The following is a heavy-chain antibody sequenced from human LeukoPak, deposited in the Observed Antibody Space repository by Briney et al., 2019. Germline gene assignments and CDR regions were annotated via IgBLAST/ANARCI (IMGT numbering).Heavy chain of an antibody. CDR2: MNPNSGNT. CDR1: GYTFTGYY. J-gene: IGHJ3*02. V-gene: IGHV1-8*03. D-gene: IGHD4-23*01. Sequence: ASVKVSCKASGYTFTGYYMHWVRQATGQGLEWMGWMNPNSGNTGYAQKFQGRVTITRNTSMSTAYMELSSLRSEDTAVYYCARGHYGGNSDGEAFDIWGQGTMVTVSS. CDR3: ARGHYGGNSDGEAFDI.